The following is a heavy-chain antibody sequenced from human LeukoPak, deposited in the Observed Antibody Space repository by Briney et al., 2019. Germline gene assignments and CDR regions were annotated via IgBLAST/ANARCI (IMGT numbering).Heavy chain of an antibody. CDR2: INHSGST. Sequence: SETLSLTCAVYGGSFSGYYWSWIRQPPGKGLEWIGEINHSGSTNYNPSLKSRVTISVDTSKNQFSLKLSSVTAADTAVYYCARGGIVVVTPMDVWGQGTTVTVSS. CDR1: GGSFSGYY. J-gene: IGHJ6*02. V-gene: IGHV4-34*01. CDR3: ARGGIVVVTPMDV. D-gene: IGHD2-21*02.